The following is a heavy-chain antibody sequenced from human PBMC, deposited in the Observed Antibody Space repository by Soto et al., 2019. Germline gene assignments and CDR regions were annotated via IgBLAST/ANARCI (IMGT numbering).Heavy chain of an antibody. J-gene: IGHJ6*02. Sequence: QVRLQESGPGLVEPSGTLSLTCAVSGDSVSSSSCWSWVRQAPGKGLEWIGEIYHSGNFNYHPSLASRVSVSVDKSRNQLSLNLKSVTAADTAVYYCVRSVPAATWQYSGMDVWGQGTTVTVSS. D-gene: IGHD2-2*01. V-gene: IGHV4-4*02. CDR1: GDSVSSSSC. CDR3: VRSVPAATWQYSGMDV. CDR2: IYHSGNF.